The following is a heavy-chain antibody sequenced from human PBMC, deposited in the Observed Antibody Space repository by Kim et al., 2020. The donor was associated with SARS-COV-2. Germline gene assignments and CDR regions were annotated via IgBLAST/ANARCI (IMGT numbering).Heavy chain of an antibody. CDR2: IYTSGST. CDR3: ARSDATSSYYYYGSGADYCYGMDV. J-gene: IGHJ6*02. Sequence: SETLSLTCTVSGGSISSGSYYWSWIRQPAGKGLEWIGRIYTSGSTNYNPSLKSRVTISVDTSKNQFSLKLSPVTAADTAVYYCARSDATSSYYYYGSGADYCYGMDVWGQGTTVTVSS. V-gene: IGHV4-61*02. CDR1: GGSISSGSYY. D-gene: IGHD3-10*01.